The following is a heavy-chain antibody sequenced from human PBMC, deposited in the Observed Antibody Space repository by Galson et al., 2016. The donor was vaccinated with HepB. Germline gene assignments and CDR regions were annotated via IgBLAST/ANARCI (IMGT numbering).Heavy chain of an antibody. CDR3: ARAQWLVTLGYYFDY. D-gene: IGHD6-19*01. J-gene: IGHJ4*02. CDR1: GFTFSNYA. V-gene: IGHV3-23*01. CDR2: ISSFGDT. Sequence: SLRLSCAASGFTFSNYAMTWVRQAPGKGLEWVATISSFGDTFYTDSVKGRFTVSRDNSKNTLFLQVNSLRADDTALYYCARAQWLVTLGYYFDYWGQGTLVTVSS.